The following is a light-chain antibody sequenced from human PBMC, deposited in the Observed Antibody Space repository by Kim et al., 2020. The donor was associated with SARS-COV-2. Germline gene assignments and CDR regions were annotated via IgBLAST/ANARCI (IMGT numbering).Light chain of an antibody. CDR3: QSFDSGLSGLL. V-gene: IGLV1-40*01. CDR2: GNT. CDR1: SSNIGAGFD. J-gene: IGLJ2*01. Sequence: QSVLTQLPSVSGAPGQRVTISCSGTSSNIGAGFDVHWYQHSPGKAPKLLIFGNTVRPSGVPDRFSGSRSGTSASLAITGLQTEDEADYYCQSFDSGLSGLLFGGGTQLTVL.